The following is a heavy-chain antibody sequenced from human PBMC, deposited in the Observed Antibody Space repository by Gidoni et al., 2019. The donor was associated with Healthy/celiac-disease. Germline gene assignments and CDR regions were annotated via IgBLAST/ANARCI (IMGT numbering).Heavy chain of an antibody. Sequence: QVQLVRSGAEVKKPGASVKVSCKASGYTFTGYYMHWVRQAPGEGLEWMGWINPNSGGTNDAQKLQGRVTMPRDTSISTDYRELSRLRSDDTAVYYWARGRGGGSYDYWGQGTLVTVSS. J-gene: IGHJ4*02. CDR1: GYTFTGYY. CDR2: INPNSGGT. D-gene: IGHD1-26*01. CDR3: ARGRGGGSYDY. V-gene: IGHV1-2*02.